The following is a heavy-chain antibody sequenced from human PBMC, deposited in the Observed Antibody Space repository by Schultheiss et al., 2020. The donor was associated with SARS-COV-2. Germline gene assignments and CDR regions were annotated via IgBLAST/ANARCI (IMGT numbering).Heavy chain of an antibody. Sequence: SQTLSLTCTVSGASVSNSRDHWGWIRQPPGKGLEWIGEINHSGSTNYNPSLKSRVTISVDTSKNQFSLKLSSVTAADTAVYYCARRHTIFGVVRLGYGMDVWGQGTTVTVSS. J-gene: IGHJ6*02. CDR1: GASVSNSRDH. V-gene: IGHV4-39*07. CDR3: ARRHTIFGVVRLGYGMDV. D-gene: IGHD3-3*01. CDR2: INHSGST.